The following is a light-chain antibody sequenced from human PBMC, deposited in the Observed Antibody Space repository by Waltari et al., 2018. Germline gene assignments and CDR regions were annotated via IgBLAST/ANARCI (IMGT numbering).Light chain of an antibody. Sequence: QSALTQPRSVSGSPGPSVTISCTGTSGDVGGHDFVSWFQELPGKAPKLIIYDVTKRPSGVPDRFSGSKSANTASLTISGLQAEDEANYYCCSYAGRYTYIFGGGTKLTVL. CDR1: SGDVGGHDF. J-gene: IGLJ2*01. CDR2: DVT. V-gene: IGLV2-11*01. CDR3: CSYAGRYTYI.